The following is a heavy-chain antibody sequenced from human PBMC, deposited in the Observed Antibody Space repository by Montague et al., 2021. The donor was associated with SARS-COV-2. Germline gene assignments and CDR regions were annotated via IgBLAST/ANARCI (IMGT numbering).Heavy chain of an antibody. Sequence: SLRLSCAASRLPFNGYAMHWVRQAPGKGLEWLTFISHDESNHRYADSVKGRFTISRDNSKNTLYLQMDSLRPEDMAVYCCAREGYRSGSFYIDYWGQGTLVTVSS. D-gene: IGHD1-26*01. CDR1: RLPFNGYA. CDR3: AREGYRSGSFYIDY. CDR2: ISHDESNH. V-gene: IGHV3-30*04. J-gene: IGHJ4*01.